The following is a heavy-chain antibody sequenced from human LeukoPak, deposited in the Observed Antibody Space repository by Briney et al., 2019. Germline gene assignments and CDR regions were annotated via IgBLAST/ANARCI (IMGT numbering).Heavy chain of an antibody. D-gene: IGHD2-2*01. CDR2: ISSSGSTI. V-gene: IGHV3-11*01. CDR1: GFTFSDYY. CDR3: AGAALGYCSSTSCSGDAFDI. J-gene: IGHJ3*02. Sequence: GGSLRLSCAASGFTFSDYYMSWIRQAPGKGLEWVSYISSSGSTIYYAGSVKGRFTISRDNAKNSLYLQMNSLRAEDTAVYYCAGAALGYCSSTSCSGDAFDIWGQGTMVTVSS.